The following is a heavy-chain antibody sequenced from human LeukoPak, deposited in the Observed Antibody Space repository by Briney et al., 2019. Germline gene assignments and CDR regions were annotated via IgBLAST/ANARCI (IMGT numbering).Heavy chain of an antibody. J-gene: IGHJ6*04. CDR1: GFTFSSYA. CDR3: AKKFLNDQDYHHQKGG. D-gene: IGHD3-3*01. CDR2: ITRAGTT. Sequence: GGSLRLSCAASGFTFSSYAMSWVRQAPGKGLEWVSAITRAGTTYYADSVKGRFTISRDNSKNTLSLQMNSLRAEGTAVYYCAKKFLNDQDYHHQKGGWGKGTTVTVSS. V-gene: IGHV3-23*01.